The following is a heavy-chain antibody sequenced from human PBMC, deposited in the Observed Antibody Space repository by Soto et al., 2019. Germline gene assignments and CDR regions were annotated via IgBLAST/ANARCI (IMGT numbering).Heavy chain of an antibody. D-gene: IGHD6-6*01. CDR1: GYTFTSYY. CDR3: ARGPYSRSLYYYSYYMDV. Sequence: GASVKVSCKASGYTFTSYYMHWVRQAPGQGLEWMGIINPSGGSTSYAQKFQGRATMTRDTSTSTVYMELSSLRSEDTAVYYCARGPYSRSLYYYSYYMDVWGKGTTVTVSS. V-gene: IGHV1-46*03. CDR2: INPSGGST. J-gene: IGHJ6*03.